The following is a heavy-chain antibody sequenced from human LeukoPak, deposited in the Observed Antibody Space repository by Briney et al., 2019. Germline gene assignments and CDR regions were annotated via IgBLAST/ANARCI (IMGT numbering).Heavy chain of an antibody. CDR3: ATVASTSPWYYGMDV. J-gene: IGHJ6*02. CDR2: FDPEDGET. Sequence: ASVKVSCKVSGYTLTELSMHWVRQAPGKGLEWMGGFDPEDGETIYAQKFQGRVTMTEDTSTGTAYMELSSLRSEDTAVYYCATVASTSPWYYGMDVWGQGTTVTVSS. CDR1: GYTLTELS. V-gene: IGHV1-24*01. D-gene: IGHD2-2*01.